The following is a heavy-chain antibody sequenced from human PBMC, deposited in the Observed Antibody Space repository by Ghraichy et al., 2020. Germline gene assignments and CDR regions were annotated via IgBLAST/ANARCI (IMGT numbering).Heavy chain of an antibody. CDR1: GYTFTSYG. J-gene: IGHJ4*02. Sequence: ASVKVSCKASGYTFTSYGISWVRQAPGQGLEWMGWISAYNGNTNYAQKLQGRVTMTTDTSTSTAYMELRSLRSDDTAVYYCARVVLDYYDSSGYYFDYWGQGTLVTVSS. D-gene: IGHD3-22*01. CDR2: ISAYNGNT. V-gene: IGHV1-18*04. CDR3: ARVVLDYYDSSGYYFDY.